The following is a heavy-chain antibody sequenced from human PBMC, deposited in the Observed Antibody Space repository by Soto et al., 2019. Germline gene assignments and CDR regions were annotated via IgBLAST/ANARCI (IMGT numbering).Heavy chain of an antibody. V-gene: IGHV3-23*01. CDR3: AKVRYYYDSSGYYESAEYFQH. CDR1: GFTFSSYA. D-gene: IGHD3-22*01. J-gene: IGHJ1*01. Sequence: GGSLRLSCAASGFTFSSYAMSWVRQAPGKGLEWVSAIGASGAGTYYAEYVKGRFTISRDNSKNTLYLQMNSLRAEDTAVYYCAKVRYYYDSSGYYESAEYFQHWGQGALVTVSS. CDR2: IGASGAGT.